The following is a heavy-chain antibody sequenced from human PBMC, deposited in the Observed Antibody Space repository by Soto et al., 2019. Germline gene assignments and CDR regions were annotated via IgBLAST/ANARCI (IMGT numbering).Heavy chain of an antibody. CDR3: ARPGGSSDDNYYGMGV. Sequence: SETLSLTCTVSGGSISSSSYYWGWIRQPPGKGLEWIGSIYYSGSTYYNPSLKSRVTISVDTSKNQFSLKLSSVTAADTAVYYCARPGGSSDDNYYGMGVWGQGTTVTVSS. CDR2: IYYSGST. D-gene: IGHD6-6*01. V-gene: IGHV4-39*01. CDR1: GGSISSSSYY. J-gene: IGHJ6*02.